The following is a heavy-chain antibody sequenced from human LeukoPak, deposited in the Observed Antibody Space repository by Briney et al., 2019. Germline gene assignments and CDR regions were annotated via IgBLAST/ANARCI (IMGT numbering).Heavy chain of an antibody. CDR3: ARGLGRYSYGLSYYYYYYMDV. CDR1: GFTFSSYW. CDR2: IKQDGSEK. Sequence: GGSLRLSCAASGFTFSSYWMSWVRQAPGKGLEWVANIKQDGSEKYYVDSVKGRFTISRDNAKNSLYLQMNSLRAEDTAVYYCARGLGRYSYGLSYYYYYYMDVWGKGTTVTVSS. J-gene: IGHJ6*03. V-gene: IGHV3-7*01. D-gene: IGHD5-18*01.